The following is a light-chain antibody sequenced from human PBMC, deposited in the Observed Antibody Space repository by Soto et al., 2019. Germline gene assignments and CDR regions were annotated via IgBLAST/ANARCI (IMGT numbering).Light chain of an antibody. CDR2: KVS. Sequence: DVVMTQSPLSLPVTPGQPASISCRSSQSPVNSDGNTYLSWFQQRPGQSPRRLIYKVSNRDSGVPDRFSGSGSGTDFTLKISRVEAEDVGVYYCFQHTHWPYTFGQGTNLEIK. V-gene: IGKV2-30*01. J-gene: IGKJ2*01. CDR3: FQHTHWPYT. CDR1: QSPVNSDGNTY.